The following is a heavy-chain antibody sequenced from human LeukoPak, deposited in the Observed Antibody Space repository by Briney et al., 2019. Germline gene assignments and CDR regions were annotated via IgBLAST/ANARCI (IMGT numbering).Heavy chain of an antibody. CDR2: VNHSGST. V-gene: IGHV4-34*01. CDR3: ARGVEDYDFWSGPPRKLDY. D-gene: IGHD3-3*01. J-gene: IGHJ4*02. Sequence: SETLSLTCAVYGGSFSGYYWSWIRQPPGKGLEWTGEVNHSGSTNYNPSLKSRVTISVDTSKNQFSLKLSSVTAADTAVYYCARGVEDYDFWSGPPRKLDYWGQGTLVTVSS. CDR1: GGSFSGYY.